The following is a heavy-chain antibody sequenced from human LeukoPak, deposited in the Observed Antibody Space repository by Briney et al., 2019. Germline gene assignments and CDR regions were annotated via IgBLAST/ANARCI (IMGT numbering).Heavy chain of an antibody. V-gene: IGHV3-30*03. J-gene: IGHJ4*02. Sequence: GGSLRLSCAASGFTFSSYWMSWVRQAPGKALEWVAVISSDGNTRYYADSVQGRLTISRDNSKNTLDLQMNSLRAEDTAVYYCAGKVASGYWGQGTLVTVSS. CDR3: AGKVASGY. CDR1: GFTFSSYW. D-gene: IGHD5-12*01. CDR2: ISSDGNTR.